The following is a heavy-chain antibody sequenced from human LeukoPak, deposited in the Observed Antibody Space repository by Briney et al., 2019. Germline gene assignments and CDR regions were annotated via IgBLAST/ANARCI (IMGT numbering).Heavy chain of an antibody. CDR3: ARVPCGGDCYSVPYYFDY. D-gene: IGHD2-21*02. V-gene: IGHV1-2*02. J-gene: IGHJ4*02. CDR2: INPNSGGT. CDR1: GYTFTGYY. Sequence: GASVKVSCKASGYTFTGYYMHWVRQAPGQGLEWMGWINPNSGGTNYAQKLQGRVTMTRDTPISTAYMELSRLRSDDTAVYYCARVPCGGDCYSVPYYFDYWGQGTLVTVSS.